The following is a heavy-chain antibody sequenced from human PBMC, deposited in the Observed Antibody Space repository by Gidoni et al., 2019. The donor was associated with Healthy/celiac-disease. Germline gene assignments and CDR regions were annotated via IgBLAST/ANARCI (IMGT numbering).Heavy chain of an antibody. CDR3: AKDLTFGGVAESSWDYYGMDV. CDR1: GFTFSSYC. D-gene: IGHD3-16*01. J-gene: IGHJ6*02. CDR2: ISYDGSNK. V-gene: IGHV3-30*18. Sequence: QVQLVESGGGVVQPGRSLRLSCAASGFTFSSYCMHWVRQAPGKGLDGVAVISYDGSNKYYADSVKGRFTISRDNSKNTLYLQMNSLRAEDTAVYYCAKDLTFGGVAESSWDYYGMDVWGQGTTVTVSS.